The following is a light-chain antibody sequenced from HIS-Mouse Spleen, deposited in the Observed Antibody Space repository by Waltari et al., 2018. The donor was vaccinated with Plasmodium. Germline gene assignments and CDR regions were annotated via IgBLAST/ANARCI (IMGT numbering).Light chain of an antibody. CDR2: AAS. CDR1: QGISSY. CDR3: QQYYSFPQT. Sequence: AIWMTQSPSLLSASTGDRVTISCRGSQGISSYLAWYQQKPGKAPELLIYAASTLQSGVPSRFSGSGSGTDFTLTISCLQSEDFATYYCQQYYSFPQTFGQGTKVEIK. J-gene: IGKJ1*01. V-gene: IGKV1D-8*02.